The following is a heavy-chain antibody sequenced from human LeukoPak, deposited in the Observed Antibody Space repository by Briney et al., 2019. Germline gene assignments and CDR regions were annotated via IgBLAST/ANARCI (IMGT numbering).Heavy chain of an antibody. V-gene: IGHV3-74*01. J-gene: IGHJ4*02. CDR3: ARGSYQFHY. CDR1: GFTFSSYW. Sequence: GGSLRLSCAASGFTFSSYWMHWVRQAPGKGLVWVSRIIGDGIRTSYSDSVKGRFTISRDNAKNTLYLQMNSLRAEDTAVYYCARGSYQFHYWGQGTLDTVSS. CDR2: IIGDGIRT. D-gene: IGHD1-26*01.